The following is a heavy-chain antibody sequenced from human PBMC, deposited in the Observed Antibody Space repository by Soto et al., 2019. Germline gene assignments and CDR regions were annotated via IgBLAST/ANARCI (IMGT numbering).Heavy chain of an antibody. V-gene: IGHV1-69*12. D-gene: IGHD6-13*01. J-gene: IGHJ5*02. CDR3: ARDGGKQQLVPGWWFDP. Sequence: QVQLVQSGAEVKKPGSSVKVSCKASGGTFSSYAISWVRQAPGQGLEWMGGIIPIFGTANYAQKFQGRVTITADESTSTAYMELSSLRSEDTAVYYCARDGGKQQLVPGWWFDPWGQGTLVTVSS. CDR1: GGTFSSYA. CDR2: IIPIFGTA.